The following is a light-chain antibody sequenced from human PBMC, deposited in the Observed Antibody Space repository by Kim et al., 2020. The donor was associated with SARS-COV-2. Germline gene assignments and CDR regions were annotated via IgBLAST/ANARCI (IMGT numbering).Light chain of an antibody. CDR3: QHYNNWQRT. J-gene: IGKJ4*01. CDR1: QSVSSS. Sequence: EIVMTQSPDTLSVSLGERVTLSCRASQSVSSSLAWYQQKPGQAPRLLVYEASTRATGIPGRFTGSRSGTEFTLTISSLQSEDFAVYFWQHYNNWQRTFGGGTKVEIK. CDR2: EAS. V-gene: IGKV3-15*01.